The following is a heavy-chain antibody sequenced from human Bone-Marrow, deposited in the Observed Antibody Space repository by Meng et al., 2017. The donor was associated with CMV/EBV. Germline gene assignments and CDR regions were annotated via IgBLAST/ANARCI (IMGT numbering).Heavy chain of an antibody. J-gene: IGHJ3*02. CDR1: GGSIRSSHW. Sequence: VSGGSIRSSHWWSWVRQPPGKGLEWIGEIYHSGRTNYNPSLKSRVTISVDKSKNQFSLKLSSVTAADTAVYYCARASSGLLGGAFDIWGQGAMVTVSS. CDR2: IYHSGRT. D-gene: IGHD3-22*01. CDR3: ARASSGLLGGAFDI. V-gene: IGHV4-4*02.